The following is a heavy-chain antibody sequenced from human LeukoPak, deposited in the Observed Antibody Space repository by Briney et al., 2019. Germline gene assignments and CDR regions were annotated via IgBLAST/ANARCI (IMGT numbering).Heavy chain of an antibody. CDR3: AKLLWFGDSSWFDP. CDR1: GFTFSSYA. D-gene: IGHD3-10*01. V-gene: IGHV3-23*01. Sequence: QSGGSLRLSCAASGFTFSSYAMSWVRQAPGKGLEWVSAISGSGGSTYYADSVKGRFTISRDNSKSTLYLQMNSLRAEDTAVYYCAKLLWFGDSSWFDPWGQGNLVTVSS. CDR2: ISGSGGST. J-gene: IGHJ5*02.